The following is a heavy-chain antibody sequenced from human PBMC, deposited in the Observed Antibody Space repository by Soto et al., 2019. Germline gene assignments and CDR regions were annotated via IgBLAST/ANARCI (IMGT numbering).Heavy chain of an antibody. V-gene: IGHV4-31*03. CDR2: IYYSGST. D-gene: IGHD3-10*01. J-gene: IGHJ6*02. CDR1: GGSISSGGYY. Sequence: LSLTCTVSGGSISSGGYYWSWIRQHPGKGLEWIGYIYYSGSTYYNPSLKSRVTISVDTSKNQFSLKLSSVTAADTAVYYCARDLLGSGYYYYYGMDVWGQGTTVTVSS. CDR3: ARDLLGSGYYYYYGMDV.